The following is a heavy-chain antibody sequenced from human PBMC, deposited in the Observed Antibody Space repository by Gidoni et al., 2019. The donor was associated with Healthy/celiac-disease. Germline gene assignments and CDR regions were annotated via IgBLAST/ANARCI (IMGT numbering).Heavy chain of an antibody. CDR3: AKGHGSSGYLNYFDY. D-gene: IGHD3-22*01. V-gene: IGHV3-23*01. Sequence: EVQLLESGGGLVQPGGSLRLSCAASGFTFSSYAMSWVCQAPGKGLEWVSAISGSGGSTYYADSVKGRFTISRDNSKNTLYLQMNSLRAEDTAVYYCAKGHGSSGYLNYFDYWGQGTLVTVSS. J-gene: IGHJ4*02. CDR2: ISGSGGST. CDR1: GFTFSSYA.